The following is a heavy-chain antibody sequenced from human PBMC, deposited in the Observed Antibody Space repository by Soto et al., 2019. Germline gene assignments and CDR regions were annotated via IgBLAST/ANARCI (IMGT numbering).Heavy chain of an antibody. Sequence: SETLSLTCTVSGGSISSYYWSWIRQPPGKGLEWIGYIYYSGSTNYNPSLKSRVTISVDTSKNQFSLKLSSVTAADTAVYYCARFTTRITMVRGVRQRYYYFDYWGQGTLVTVSS. CDR1: GGSISSYY. D-gene: IGHD3-10*01. V-gene: IGHV4-59*01. CDR2: IYYSGST. CDR3: ARFTTRITMVRGVRQRYYYFDY. J-gene: IGHJ4*02.